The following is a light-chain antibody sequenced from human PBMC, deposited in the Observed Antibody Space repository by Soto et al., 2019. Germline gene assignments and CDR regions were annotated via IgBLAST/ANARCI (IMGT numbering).Light chain of an antibody. CDR3: SSYVGTNSYV. J-gene: IGLJ1*01. CDR2: EVS. CDR1: SSDVGGYDY. Sequence: QSALTQPPSASGSPRQSVTISCTGTSSDVGGYDYVSWYKQHPGKAPKLMIYEVSKRPSGVPDRFSGSKSGNTAALTVSGLQAEAEADYYCSSYVGTNSYVFGTGTKVTVL. V-gene: IGLV2-8*01.